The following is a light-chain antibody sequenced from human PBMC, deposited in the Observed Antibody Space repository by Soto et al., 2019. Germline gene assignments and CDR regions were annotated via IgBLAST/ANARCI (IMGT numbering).Light chain of an antibody. CDR2: KAS. CDR3: QHYNSYSEA. Sequence: IQMTHSPSTLSGSVVDRVTITFRASQTIIIWLAWYQQKPGKAPKLLIYKASTLKSGVPSRSSGSGSGTEFTLTISSLQPDDFATYYCQHYNSYSEAFGQGTKVDIK. CDR1: QTIIIW. V-gene: IGKV1-5*03. J-gene: IGKJ1*01.